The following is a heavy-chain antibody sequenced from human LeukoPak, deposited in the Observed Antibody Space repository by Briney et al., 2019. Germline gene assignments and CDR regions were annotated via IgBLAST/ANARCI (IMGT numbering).Heavy chain of an antibody. J-gene: IGHJ4*02. Sequence: SQTLSLTCTVSGGSISSGDYYWSWIRQPPGKGLEWIGYIYYSGSTYYNPSLKSRVTISVDTSKNQFSLKLSSVTAADTAVYYCAWEVYYYDSSGYYDDYWGQGTLVTVSS. V-gene: IGHV4-30-4*08. CDR1: GGSISSGDYY. CDR3: AWEVYYYDSSGYYDDY. D-gene: IGHD3-22*01. CDR2: IYYSGST.